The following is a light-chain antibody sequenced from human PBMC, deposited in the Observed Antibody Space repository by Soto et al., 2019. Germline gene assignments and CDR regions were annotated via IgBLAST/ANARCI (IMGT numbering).Light chain of an antibody. CDR3: QQYGSSPPRT. Sequence: EILMTQSPATLSVSPGERATLSCRASQSVSNDFLAWYQQKPGQAPRLLIYGASTRATDVPDRFSGSGSGADFTLSISRLEPEDFAVYYCQQYGSSPPRTFGQGTKVEMK. CDR2: GAS. J-gene: IGKJ1*01. V-gene: IGKV3-20*01. CDR1: QSVSNDF.